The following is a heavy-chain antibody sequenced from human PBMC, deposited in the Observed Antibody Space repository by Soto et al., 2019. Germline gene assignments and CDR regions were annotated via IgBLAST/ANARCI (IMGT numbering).Heavy chain of an antibody. D-gene: IGHD3-16*02. CDR1: GYSFTSNA. CDR2: ISAYDGNT. CDR3: ARVWGSYRAPSGGAGLDP. Sequence: QVQLVQSGAEVKKSGASVKVSCKASGYSFTSNAITWVRQAPGQGLEWMGRISAYDGNTNYAQKFQGRVTMTTDASTSTAYLELGSLTSDDTAVYYCARVWGSYRAPSGGAGLDPWGQGTLVTVSS. V-gene: IGHV1-18*04. J-gene: IGHJ5*02.